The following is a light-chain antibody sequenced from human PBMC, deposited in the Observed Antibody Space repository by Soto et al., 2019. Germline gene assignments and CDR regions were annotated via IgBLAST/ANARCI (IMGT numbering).Light chain of an antibody. CDR2: YAS. J-gene: IGKJ4*01. Sequence: EIVLTQSPATLSLSPGERATLSCRASQSVSNYLAWYQQKPGQAPRLLIYYASYRATGIPPRFSGSGSGTDFTLTISSLEPEDFAVYYCQQRSDWPPVTFGGGTKVEIK. CDR3: QQRSDWPPVT. CDR1: QSVSNY. V-gene: IGKV3-11*01.